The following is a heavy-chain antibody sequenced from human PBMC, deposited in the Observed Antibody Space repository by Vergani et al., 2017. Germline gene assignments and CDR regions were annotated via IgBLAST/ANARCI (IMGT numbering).Heavy chain of an antibody. CDR2: IHYDSSDT. V-gene: IGHV3-30*02. Sequence: QVQLVESGGGVVQPGTFLRLSCAASGFIFKNHGMQWVRQAPGKGLEWVAFIHYDSSDTHYLDSVKGRFTISRDNSKSTLYLQMSSLRAEDTGVYYCAKAETALITDYYYGMDVWGQGTTVTVSS. CDR3: AKAETALITDYYYGMDV. CDR1: GFIFKNHG. J-gene: IGHJ6*02. D-gene: IGHD5-18*01.